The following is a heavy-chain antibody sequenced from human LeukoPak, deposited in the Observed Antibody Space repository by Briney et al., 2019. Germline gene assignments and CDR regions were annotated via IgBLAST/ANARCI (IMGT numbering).Heavy chain of an antibody. CDR2: ISGSGGST. CDR1: GFPFTSYA. V-gene: IGHV3-23*01. CDR3: ASRHSGYDSVRY. D-gene: IGHD5-12*01. Sequence: GGSLRLSCAASGFPFTSYAMSWVRQAPGKGLEWVSAISGSGGSTYYADSVKGRFTISRDNSKNTLYLQMNSLRAEDTAVYYCASRHSGYDSVRYWGQGTLVTVSS. J-gene: IGHJ4*02.